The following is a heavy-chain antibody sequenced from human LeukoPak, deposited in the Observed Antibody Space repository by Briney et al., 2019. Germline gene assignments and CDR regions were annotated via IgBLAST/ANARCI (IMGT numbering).Heavy chain of an antibody. CDR3: ARVGSTSCYDY. CDR2: IYNSGST. D-gene: IGHD2-2*01. CDR1: GFTVSTNY. V-gene: IGHV3-53*01. J-gene: IGHJ4*02. Sequence: PGGSLRLSCAASGFTVSTNYMTWVRQAPGKGLEWVSVIYNSGSTYYADSVKGRFTISRDNSKNTLYLQMNSLRAEDTAVYYCARVGSTSCYDYWGQGTLVTVSS.